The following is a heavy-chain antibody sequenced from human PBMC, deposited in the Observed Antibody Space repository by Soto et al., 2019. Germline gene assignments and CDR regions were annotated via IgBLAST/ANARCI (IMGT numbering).Heavy chain of an antibody. J-gene: IGHJ4*02. Sequence: PSETLSLTCRVSDGSMNSDSSYWGWIRQPPGKGLEWIGVINHSGSTYHNLSLKGRVTMSVDASRKQFSLKLTSMTAADTAVYYCARLGGYVSVGYYYLWDSWGQGTLVTVSS. CDR2: INHSGST. CDR1: DGSMNSDSSY. D-gene: IGHD3-22*01. V-gene: IGHV4-39*01. CDR3: ARLGGYVSVGYYYLWDS.